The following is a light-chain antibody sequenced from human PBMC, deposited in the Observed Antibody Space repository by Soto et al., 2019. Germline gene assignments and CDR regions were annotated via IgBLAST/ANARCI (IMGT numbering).Light chain of an antibody. Sequence: EIVLTQSPDTLSLSHWESATLSCRASQSVTNSYLAWYQQKHGQAPRLLIYDASTRATGIPDRVSGSGSGAEYTLTISRLEPEDFAVYSCQQYGFSPITFGQGTRLEIK. CDR3: QQYGFSPIT. CDR2: DAS. CDR1: QSVTNSY. J-gene: IGKJ5*01. V-gene: IGKV3-20*01.